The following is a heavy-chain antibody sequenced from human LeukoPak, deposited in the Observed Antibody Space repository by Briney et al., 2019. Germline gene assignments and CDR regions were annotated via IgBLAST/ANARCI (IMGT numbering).Heavy chain of an antibody. CDR1: GYTFTNYA. CDR2: INAGNGNT. CDR3: ARDYDILTGYYKV. Sequence: ASVKVSCKASGYTFTNYAMHWVRQAPGQRLEWMGWINAGNGNTKYSQKFQGRVTITRDTSASTAYMELSSLRSEDTAVYYCARDYDILTGYYKVWGQGTLVTVSS. V-gene: IGHV1-3*01. J-gene: IGHJ4*02. D-gene: IGHD3-9*01.